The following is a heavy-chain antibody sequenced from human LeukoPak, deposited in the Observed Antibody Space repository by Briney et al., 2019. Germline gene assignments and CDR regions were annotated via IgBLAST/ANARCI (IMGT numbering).Heavy chain of an antibody. J-gene: IGHJ5*02. CDR3: ARDNLSRQLVHNNWFDP. V-gene: IGHV1-69*13. CDR2: IIPILGTA. D-gene: IGHD6-13*01. Sequence: SVKVSCKASGGTFSSYAISWVRQAPGQGLEWMGGIIPILGTANYAQKFQGRVTITADESTSTAYMELSSLRSEDTAVYYCARDNLSRQLVHNNWFDPWGQGTLVTVSS. CDR1: GGTFSSYA.